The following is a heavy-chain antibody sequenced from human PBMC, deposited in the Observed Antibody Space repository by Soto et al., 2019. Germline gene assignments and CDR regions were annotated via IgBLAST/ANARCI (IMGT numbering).Heavy chain of an antibody. D-gene: IGHD2-15*01. CDR1: GFTFSGSW. CDR2: IKQDGGEK. Sequence: EVQLVESGGVLVQPGGSLRLSCVASGFTFSGSWMTWVRQAPGKGLEWVANIKQDGGEKYYVDSVKGRFTISRDNAKNSLFLQMNSLRVEDTAVYYCARPSGYCSGCSCFPFDFWGQGTLVTVSS. CDR3: ARPSGYCSGCSCFPFDF. J-gene: IGHJ4*02. V-gene: IGHV3-7*05.